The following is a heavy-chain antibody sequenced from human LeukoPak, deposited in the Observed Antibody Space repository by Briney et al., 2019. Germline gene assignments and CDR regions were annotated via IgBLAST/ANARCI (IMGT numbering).Heavy chain of an antibody. V-gene: IGHV3-30-3*01. Sequence: GGSLRLSCAASGFTFSSYAMHWVRQAPGKGLEWVAVISYDGSNKYYADSVKGRFTISRDNSKNTLYLQMNSLRAEDTAVYYCAKDRLVRGVIIPFDYWGQGTLVTVSS. J-gene: IGHJ4*02. CDR1: GFTFSSYA. CDR3: AKDRLVRGVIIPFDY. CDR2: ISYDGSNK. D-gene: IGHD3-10*01.